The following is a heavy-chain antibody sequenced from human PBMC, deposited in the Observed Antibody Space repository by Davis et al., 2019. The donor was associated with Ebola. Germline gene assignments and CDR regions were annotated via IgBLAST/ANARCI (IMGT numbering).Heavy chain of an antibody. CDR2: IWYDGSNK. D-gene: IGHD3-3*01. V-gene: IGHV3-33*06. CDR3: AKDVPTYYDFWSGPPHYMDV. Sequence: GESLKISCAASGFTFSSYGMHWVRQAPGKGLEWVAVIWYDGSNKYYADSVKGRFTISRDNSKNTLYLQMNSLRAEDTAVYYCAKDVPTYYDFWSGPPHYMDVWGKGTTVTVSS. J-gene: IGHJ6*03. CDR1: GFTFSSYG.